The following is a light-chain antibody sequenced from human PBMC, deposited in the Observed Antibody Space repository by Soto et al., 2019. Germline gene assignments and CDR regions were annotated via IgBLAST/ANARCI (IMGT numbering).Light chain of an antibody. Sequence: QSALTQPASVSGSPGQSITISCTGTSSDVGGYNYVSWYQQHPGKAPKLMIFDVSNRPSGVSNRFSGSKSGNTASLTNSGHQAEDEADYYCSSYTTTSTYVFGPGTKLTVL. V-gene: IGLV2-14*01. J-gene: IGLJ1*01. CDR2: DVS. CDR3: SSYTTTSTYV. CDR1: SSDVGGYNY.